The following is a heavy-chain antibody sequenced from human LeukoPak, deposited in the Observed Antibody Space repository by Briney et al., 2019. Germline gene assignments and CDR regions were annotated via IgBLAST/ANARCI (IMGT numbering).Heavy chain of an antibody. CDR3: AKDRGERYFDWLSNFDY. D-gene: IGHD3-9*01. CDR2: ISGSGGST. V-gene: IGHV3-23*01. CDR1: GFTFSSYG. J-gene: IGHJ4*02. Sequence: SGGTLRLSCAASGFTFSSYGMSWVRQAPGKGLEWVSAISGSGGSTYYADSVKGRFTISRDNSKNTLYLQMNSLRAEDTAVYYCAKDRGERYFDWLSNFDYWGQGTLVTVS.